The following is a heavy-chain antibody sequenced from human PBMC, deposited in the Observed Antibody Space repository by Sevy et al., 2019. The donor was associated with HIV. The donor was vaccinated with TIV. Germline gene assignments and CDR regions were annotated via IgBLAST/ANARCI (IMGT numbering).Heavy chain of an antibody. CDR1: GYSLRKLS. CDR2: LDPGNGEI. V-gene: IGHV1-24*01. J-gene: IGHJ5*02. D-gene: IGHD2-15*01. Sequence: ASVKVSCKVFGYSLRKLSMHWVRQAPGKGLEWMGSLDPGNGEITYAQTLQGRVTMTEDTSTDTAYMELSSLTCEDTATYYCATVGLGYYSGSSYYQGDWFDPWGQGTLVTVSS. CDR3: ATVGLGYYSGSSYYQGDWFDP.